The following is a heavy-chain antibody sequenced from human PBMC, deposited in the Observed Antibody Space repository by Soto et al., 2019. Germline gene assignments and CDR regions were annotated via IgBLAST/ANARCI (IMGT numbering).Heavy chain of an antibody. CDR3: ARHRTFGYTLDS. V-gene: IGHV4-59*01. Sequence: SETLSLTCTVSGGSISSYYWSWIRQPPGKGLEWIGSIYNSGCTNYNPSLKSRVTISIDTSKNQFSLKLTSVTAADTAVYYCARHRTFGYTLDSWGQGNLVT. CDR1: GGSISSYY. CDR2: IYNSGCT. J-gene: IGHJ4*02. D-gene: IGHD3-16*02.